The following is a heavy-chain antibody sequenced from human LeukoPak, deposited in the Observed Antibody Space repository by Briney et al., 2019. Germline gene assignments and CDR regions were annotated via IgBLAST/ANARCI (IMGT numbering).Heavy chain of an antibody. CDR1: GFTFSSYA. J-gene: IGHJ6*04. CDR3: AKGDCSSTSCYYYYGMDV. D-gene: IGHD2-2*01. Sequence: GGSLRLSCAASGFTFSSYAMSWVRQAPGKGLEWVSAISGSGGSTYYADSVKGRFTISRDNPKNTLYLQMNSLRAEDTAVYYCAKGDCSSTSCYYYYGMDVWGKGTTVTVSS. V-gene: IGHV3-23*01. CDR2: ISGSGGST.